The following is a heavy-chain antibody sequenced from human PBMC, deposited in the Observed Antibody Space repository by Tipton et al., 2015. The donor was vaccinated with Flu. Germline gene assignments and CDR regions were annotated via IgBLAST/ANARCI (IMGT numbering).Heavy chain of an antibody. CDR3: AKVGAITMIVVVHYYFDY. D-gene: IGHD3-22*01. J-gene: IGHJ4*02. CDR2: ISGSGGST. V-gene: IGHV3-23*01. Sequence: SLRLSCAASGFTFSSYAMSWVRQAPGKGLEWVSAISGSGGSTYYADSVKGRFTISRDNSKNTLYLQMNSLRAEDTAVYYCAKVGAITMIVVVHYYFDYWGQGTLVTVSS. CDR1: GFTFSSYA.